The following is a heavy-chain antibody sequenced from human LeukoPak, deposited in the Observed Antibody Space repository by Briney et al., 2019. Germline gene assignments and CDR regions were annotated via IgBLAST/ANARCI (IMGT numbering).Heavy chain of an antibody. J-gene: IGHJ6*04. V-gene: IGHV3-48*03. CDR2: ISSSGSTI. CDR1: GFTFSSYE. CDR3: ARDRFYIPDV. Sequence: GRSLRLSCAASGFTFSSYEMNWVRQAPGKGLEWVSYISSSGSTIYYADSVKGRFTISRDNAKNSLYLQMNSLRPEDTAVYYCARDRFYIPDVWGKGTTVTVSS. D-gene: IGHD3-10*01.